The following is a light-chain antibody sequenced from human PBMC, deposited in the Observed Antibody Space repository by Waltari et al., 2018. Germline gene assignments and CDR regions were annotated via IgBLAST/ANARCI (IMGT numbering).Light chain of an antibody. Sequence: DIRMTQSPSSLSASVGDRVTITCPASESIDTYLNWYQHKPGKAPEPLIFAASTLHGGVPSRFSGSGSGTDFTLTISSLQPEDFAAYYCQQSYTTPFTFGPGTNVDSK. CDR3: QQSYTTPFT. V-gene: IGKV1-39*01. CDR2: AAS. CDR1: ESIDTY. J-gene: IGKJ3*01.